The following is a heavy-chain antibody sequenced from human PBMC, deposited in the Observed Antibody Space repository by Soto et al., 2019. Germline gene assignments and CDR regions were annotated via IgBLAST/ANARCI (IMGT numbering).Heavy chain of an antibody. CDR2: IYYSGST. CDR3: ARHTSSGYDPDY. J-gene: IGHJ4*02. V-gene: IGHV4-39*01. Sequence: SETLSLTCTVSGGSISSSSYYWGWIRQPPGKGLEWIGSIYYSGSTYYNPSLKSRVTISVDTSKNQFSLKLSSVTAADTAVYYCARHTSSGYDPDYWGQGTLVTVSS. D-gene: IGHD3-22*01. CDR1: GGSISSSSYY.